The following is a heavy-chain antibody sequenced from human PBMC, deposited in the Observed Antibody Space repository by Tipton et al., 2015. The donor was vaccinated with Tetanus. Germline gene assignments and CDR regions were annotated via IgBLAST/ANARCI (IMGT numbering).Heavy chain of an antibody. V-gene: IGHV4-31*03. J-gene: IGHJ4*02. CDR2: IYYSGST. D-gene: IGHD1-26*01. Sequence: GLVKPSQTLSLTCTVSGGSISSGDYYWSWIRQHPGKGLEWIGDIYYSGSTYYNPSLKSRVPISVDTSKNQFSLKLNSVTAADTAVYYCARDQARGARGWNYFDYWGQGTLVTVSS. CDR3: ARDQARGARGWNYFDY. CDR1: GGSISSGDYY.